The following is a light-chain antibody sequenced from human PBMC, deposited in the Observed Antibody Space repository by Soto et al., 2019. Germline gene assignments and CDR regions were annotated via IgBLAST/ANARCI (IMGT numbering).Light chain of an antibody. Sequence: QAVVTQPPSASGTPGQRVTISCSGSSSNIGTNYVYWYQQLPGMAPKLLIYRSDQRPSGVPDRLSGSKSGTSASLAISGLRSEDKADYYCATWDDTLSGVVFGGGTKLTVL. CDR1: SSNIGTNY. J-gene: IGLJ2*01. CDR2: RSD. CDR3: ATWDDTLSGVV. V-gene: IGLV1-47*01.